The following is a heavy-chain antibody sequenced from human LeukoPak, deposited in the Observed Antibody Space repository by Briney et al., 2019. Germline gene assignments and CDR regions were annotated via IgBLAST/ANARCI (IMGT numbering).Heavy chain of an antibody. CDR2: IWYDGGNK. CDR3: ARGKVVRGNFFDY. Sequence: PGGSLRLSCAASGFTFSSYGMHWVRQAPGKGLEWVAVIWYDGGNKYYADSVKGRFTISRDNSKNTLYLQMNSLRAEDTAVYYCARGKVVRGNFFDYWGQGTLVTVYS. V-gene: IGHV3-33*01. J-gene: IGHJ4*02. CDR1: GFTFSSYG. D-gene: IGHD3-10*01.